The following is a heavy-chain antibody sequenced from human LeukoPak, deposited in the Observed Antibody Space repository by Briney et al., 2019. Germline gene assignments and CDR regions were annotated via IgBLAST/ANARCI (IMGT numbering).Heavy chain of an antibody. V-gene: IGHV4-39*01. D-gene: IGHD3-10*01. CDR2: IYYSGST. J-gene: IGHJ4*02. CDR3: ARQLYNVWFGELLPFDY. CDR1: GGPISSSSYY. Sequence: SETLSLTCTVSGGPISSSSYYWGWIRQPPGKGLEWIGSIYYSGSTYYNPSLKSRVTISVDTSKNQFSLKLSSVTAADTAVYYCARQLYNVWFGELLPFDYWGQGTLVTVSS.